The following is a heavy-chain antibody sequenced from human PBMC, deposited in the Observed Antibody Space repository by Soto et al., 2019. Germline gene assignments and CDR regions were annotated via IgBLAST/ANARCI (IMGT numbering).Heavy chain of an antibody. CDR2: IYYSGST. J-gene: IGHJ5*02. CDR3: AREYQRLPNWFDP. V-gene: IGHV4-30-4*01. Sequence: QVQLQESGPGLVKPSQTLSLTCTVSGGSISSGDYYWSWIRQPPGKGLEWIGYIYYSGSTYYNPPLKSQVTISGDTSNIQFSLKLSSVTAADTAVYYCAREYQRLPNWFDPWGQGTLVTVSS. CDR1: GGSISSGDYY. D-gene: IGHD2-2*01.